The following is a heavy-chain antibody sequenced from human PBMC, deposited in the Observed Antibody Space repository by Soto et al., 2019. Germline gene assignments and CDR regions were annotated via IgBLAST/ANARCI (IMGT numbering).Heavy chain of an antibody. CDR2: ISAYNGNT. D-gene: IGHD6-19*01. Sequence: GATVKVSCKASGYTFTSYGISWVRQAPGQGLEWMGWISAYNGNTNYAQKLQGRVTMTTDTSTSTAYMELRSLRSDDTAVYYCARDRDSSGWYYLIDYWGQGTLVTVSS. CDR3: ARDRDSSGWYYLIDY. V-gene: IGHV1-18*01. J-gene: IGHJ4*02. CDR1: GYTFTSYG.